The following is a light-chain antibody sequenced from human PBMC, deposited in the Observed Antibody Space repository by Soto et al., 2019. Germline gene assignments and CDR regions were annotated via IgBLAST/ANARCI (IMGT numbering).Light chain of an antibody. CDR2: DAS. CDR1: QSVRDN. Sequence: EVVMTQSPDTLYVSPGERVTLSCRASQSVRDNLTWYQQKPGQAPRLLIYDASNRATGIPDRFSGSGSGTDFTLTINSLEPADFAVYYCQQYGNSPTFGQGTKVDIK. CDR3: QQYGNSPT. V-gene: IGKV3-20*01. J-gene: IGKJ1*01.